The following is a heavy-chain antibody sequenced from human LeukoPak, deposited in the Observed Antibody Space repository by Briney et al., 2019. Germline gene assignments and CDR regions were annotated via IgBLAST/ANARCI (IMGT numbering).Heavy chain of an antibody. D-gene: IGHD3-22*01. J-gene: IGHJ3*02. V-gene: IGHV3-23*01. Sequence: GGSLRLSCAASGFTFSSYAMSWVRQAPGKGLEWVSAISGSGGSTYYADSVKGRFTISRDNSKNTLYMQMNSLRAEDTAVYYWAKSVRDVDDYDILQAFDIWGQGTMVTVSS. CDR1: GFTFSSYA. CDR2: ISGSGGST. CDR3: AKSVRDVDDYDILQAFDI.